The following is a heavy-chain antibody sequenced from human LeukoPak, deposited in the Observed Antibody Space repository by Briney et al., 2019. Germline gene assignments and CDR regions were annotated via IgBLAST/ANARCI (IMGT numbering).Heavy chain of an antibody. CDR1: GFTFSSYG. Sequence: GRSLRLSCAASGFTFSSYGMHWVRQAPGKGLEWVAVISYDGSNKYYADSVKGRFTISRDNSKNTLYLQMNSLRAEDTAVYYCAKDPYSGSCHDYWGQGTLVTVSS. CDR3: AKDPYSGSCHDY. CDR2: ISYDGSNK. D-gene: IGHD1-26*01. V-gene: IGHV3-30*18. J-gene: IGHJ4*02.